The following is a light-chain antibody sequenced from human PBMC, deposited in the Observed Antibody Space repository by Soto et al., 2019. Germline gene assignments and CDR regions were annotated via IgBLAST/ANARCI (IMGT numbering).Light chain of an antibody. CDR3: EQRNVWPPVT. CDR1: PSVTNY. CDR2: GAF. V-gene: IGKV3-11*01. Sequence: ELVVTPSPATLSLSPGERATLSCRASPSVTNYLAWYQQRPGQAPRLLIYGAFNRATGIPARFSGSGSGTNFTLNISSLEVEDSAVYYCEQRNVWPPVTFGQGTRLEI. J-gene: IGKJ5*01.